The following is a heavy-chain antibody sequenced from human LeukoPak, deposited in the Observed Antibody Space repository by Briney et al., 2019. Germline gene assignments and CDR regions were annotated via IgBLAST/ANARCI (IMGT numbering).Heavy chain of an antibody. Sequence: GGSLRLSCAASGFTFSVHWMSWVRQAPGKGLEWVANIKPDGSEKNYVDSVKVRFTISIDNAKNSLYLQMNSLRVEDTAVYWCARELSWSGRDYWGQGTLVTVSS. CDR3: ARELSWSGRDY. D-gene: IGHD3-3*01. V-gene: IGHV3-7*01. CDR2: IKPDGSEK. J-gene: IGHJ4*02. CDR1: GFTFSVHW.